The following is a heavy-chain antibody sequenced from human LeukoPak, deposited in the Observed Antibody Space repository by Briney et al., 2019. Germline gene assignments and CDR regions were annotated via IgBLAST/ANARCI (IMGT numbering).Heavy chain of an antibody. CDR3: ARGRKGSSWYGHYFDY. J-gene: IGHJ4*02. CDR1: GGSFSGYY. D-gene: IGHD6-13*01. Sequence: SETLSLTCAVYGGSFSGYYWSWIRQPPGKGLEWIGEINHSGSTNHNPSLKSRVTISVDTSKNQFSLKLSSVTAADTAVYYCARGRKGSSWYGHYFDYWGQGTLVTVSS. CDR2: INHSGST. V-gene: IGHV4-34*01.